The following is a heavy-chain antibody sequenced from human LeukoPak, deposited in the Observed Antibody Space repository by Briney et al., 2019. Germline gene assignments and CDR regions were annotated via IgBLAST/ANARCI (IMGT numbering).Heavy chain of an antibody. V-gene: IGHV3-15*01. J-gene: IGHJ4*02. CDR3: TTDVAVPAYSGSYYDY. CDR1: GFTFSNAL. Sequence: GGTLRLSCAVSGFTFSNALMSWVRQAPGKGLEYIGRIRTKTDGVTTDYNARVKGRFSISRDDSRNTLYLQLHSLKTEDTGVYYCTTDVAVPAYSGSYYDYWGQGNLVTVSS. CDR2: IRTKTDGVTT. D-gene: IGHD1-26*01.